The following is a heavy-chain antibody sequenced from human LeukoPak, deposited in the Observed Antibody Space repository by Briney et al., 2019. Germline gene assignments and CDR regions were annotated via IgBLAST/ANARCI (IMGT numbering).Heavy chain of an antibody. CDR2: IYYSGST. Sequence: SQTLSLTCTVSGGSIGSGGYYWSWIRQHPGKGLEWIGYIYYSGSTYYNPSLKSRVTISVDTSKNQFSLKLSSVTAADTAVYYCARERGYGDCYFDYWGQGTLVTVSS. CDR3: ARERGYGDCYFDY. CDR1: GGSIGSGGYY. J-gene: IGHJ4*02. D-gene: IGHD4-17*01. V-gene: IGHV4-31*03.